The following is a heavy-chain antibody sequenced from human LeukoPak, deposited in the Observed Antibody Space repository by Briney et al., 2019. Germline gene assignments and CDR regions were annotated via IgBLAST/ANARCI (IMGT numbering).Heavy chain of an antibody. CDR2: IYYSGST. V-gene: IGHV4-39*01. CDR3: ARGSPVVVPAAMDYYYYMDV. Sequence: SETLSLTCTVSGGSISSSSYYWGWIRQPPGKGLEWIGSIYYSGSTYYNPSLKSRVTISVDTPKNQFSLKLSSVTTADTAVYYCARGSPVVVPAAMDYYYYMDVWGKGTTVTVSS. D-gene: IGHD2-2*01. J-gene: IGHJ6*03. CDR1: GGSISSSSYY.